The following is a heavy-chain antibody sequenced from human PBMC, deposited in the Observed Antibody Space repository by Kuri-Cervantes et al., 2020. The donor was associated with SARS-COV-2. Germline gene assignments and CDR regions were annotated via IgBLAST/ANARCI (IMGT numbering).Heavy chain of an antibody. D-gene: IGHD2-21*01. CDR3: AKDRVGVQDF. J-gene: IGHJ4*02. Sequence: GGSLRLSCAASGFTFSSYGMHWVRQAPGKGLEWVAVISYDGSNKYYADSVKGRFTISRDNPKNTLYLQMNSLRAEDTAVYYCAKDRVGVQDFWGQGTLVTVSS. CDR1: GFTFSSYG. CDR2: ISYDGSNK. V-gene: IGHV3-30*18.